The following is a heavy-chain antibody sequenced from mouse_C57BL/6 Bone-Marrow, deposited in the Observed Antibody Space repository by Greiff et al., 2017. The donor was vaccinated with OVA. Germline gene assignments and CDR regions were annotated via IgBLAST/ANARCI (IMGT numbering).Heavy chain of an antibody. CDR2: ISDGGSYT. CDR3: ARDITTVVRYFDF. CDR1: GFTFSSYA. Sequence: EVKLVESGGGLVKPGGSLKLSCAASGFTFSSYAMSWVRQTQEKRLEWVATISDGGSYTYYPDNVKGRFTISRDNAKNNLYLQMSHLKSEDTAMYYCARDITTVVRYFDFWGTGTTVTVSS. D-gene: IGHD1-1*01. V-gene: IGHV5-4*01. J-gene: IGHJ1*03.